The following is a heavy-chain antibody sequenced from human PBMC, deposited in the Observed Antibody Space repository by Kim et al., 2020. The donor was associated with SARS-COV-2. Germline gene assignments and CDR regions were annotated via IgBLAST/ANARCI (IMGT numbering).Heavy chain of an antibody. D-gene: IGHD5-12*01. CDR2: T. J-gene: IGHJ3*01. Sequence: TRYSQNLQGRITITRDTSESTAYMELNSLRYEDTAVYYCAREGHEGGFLTWGQGTMVTVSS. CDR3: AREGHEGGFLT. V-gene: IGHV1-3*01.